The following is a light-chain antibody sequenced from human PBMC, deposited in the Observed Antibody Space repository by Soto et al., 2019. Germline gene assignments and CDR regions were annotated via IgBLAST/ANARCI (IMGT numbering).Light chain of an antibody. J-gene: IGKJ2*01. V-gene: IGKV1-9*01. Sequence: DIPLTQSPSFLSASVGDRVTITCRASQAISSSLAWYQHNPGKAPKLLIYAASTLQNGVPSSFSGSGSGTEFTLTISSLQPEDFATYYCQHLNDYRYTFGQGTKLEIK. CDR1: QAISSS. CDR3: QHLNDYRYT. CDR2: AAS.